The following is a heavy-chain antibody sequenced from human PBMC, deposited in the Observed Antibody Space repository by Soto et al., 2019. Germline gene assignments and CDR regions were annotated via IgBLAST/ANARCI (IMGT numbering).Heavy chain of an antibody. CDR1: GYTFTSYA. V-gene: IGHV1-3*01. CDR3: ARRGKAAANTNLNWFDP. Sequence: GASVKVSCKASGYTFTSYAMHWVRQAPGQRLEWMGWINAGNGNTKYSQKFQGRVTITSDTSASTAYMELSSLRSEDTAVYYCARRGKAAANTNLNWFDPWGQGTLVTVSS. D-gene: IGHD6-13*01. CDR2: INAGNGNT. J-gene: IGHJ5*02.